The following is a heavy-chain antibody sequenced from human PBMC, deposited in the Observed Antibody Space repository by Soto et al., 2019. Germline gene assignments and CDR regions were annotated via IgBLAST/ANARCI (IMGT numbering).Heavy chain of an antibody. CDR2: ISAYNGNT. CDR1: GYTFTMYG. J-gene: IGHJ4*02. V-gene: IGHV1-18*01. D-gene: IGHD6-19*01. CDR3: ARDEGIAVAGTVDY. Sequence: ASVKVSCKASGYTFTMYGISWVLQSPVQGLEWMGWISAYNGNTNYAQKLQGRVTMTTDTSTSTAYTELRSLRSDDTAVYYCARDEGIAVAGTVDYWGQGTLVTVSS.